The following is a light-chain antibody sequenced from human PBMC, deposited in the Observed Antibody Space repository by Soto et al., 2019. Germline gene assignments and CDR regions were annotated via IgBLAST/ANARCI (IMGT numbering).Light chain of an antibody. CDR1: QTISSW. CDR2: KAS. CDR3: LQHKSYPWT. V-gene: IGKV1-5*03. J-gene: IGKJ1*01. Sequence: DIQMTQSPSTLSGSVGDRVTITCRASQTISSWLAWYQQKPGKAPKLLIYKASTLKSGVPSRFSGAGSGAEFTLTINGLQSEDFATYFCLQHKSYPWTFGQGTKV.